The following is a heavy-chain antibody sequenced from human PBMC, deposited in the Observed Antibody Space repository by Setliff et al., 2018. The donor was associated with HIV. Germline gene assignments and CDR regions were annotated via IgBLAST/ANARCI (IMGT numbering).Heavy chain of an antibody. J-gene: IGHJ5*02. CDR2: MFRTGTS. V-gene: IGHV4-38-2*01. D-gene: IGHD1-26*01. CDR1: GDSITGSFY. Sequence: PSETLSLTCGVSGDSITGSFYWAWIRQSPGKGLEWIGTMFRTGTSYYNPSLTSRVTISQDTSKNQFSLKLTSVTAADTAVYYCARGGTSSDWFDPWGQGTLVTVSS. CDR3: ARGGTSSDWFDP.